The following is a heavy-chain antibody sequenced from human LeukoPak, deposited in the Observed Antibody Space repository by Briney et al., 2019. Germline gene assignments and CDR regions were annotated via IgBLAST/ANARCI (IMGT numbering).Heavy chain of an antibody. D-gene: IGHD6-13*01. J-gene: IGHJ4*02. V-gene: IGHV3-30*18. Sequence: GGSPRLSCAASGFTFSSYGMHWVRQAPGKGLEWVAVISYDGSNKYYADSVKGRFTISRDNSKNTLYLQMNSLRAEDTAVYYCAKPGQQLVPGYSHYWGQGTLVTVSS. CDR1: GFTFSSYG. CDR2: ISYDGSNK. CDR3: AKPGQQLVPGYSHY.